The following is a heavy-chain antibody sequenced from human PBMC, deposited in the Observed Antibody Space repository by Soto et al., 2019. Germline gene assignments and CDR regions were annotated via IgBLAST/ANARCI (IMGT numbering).Heavy chain of an antibody. J-gene: IGHJ4*02. D-gene: IGHD3-22*01. V-gene: IGHV4-59*12. Sequence: PSETLSLTCTVSGGSISSYYWSWIRQPPGKGLEWIGYIYYSGSTNYNPSLKSRVTMSVDTSKNQFSLKLSSVTAADTAVYYCARDYRPTYYYDSSGYYPPTYFDYWGQGSLVTVS. CDR3: ARDYRPTYYYDSSGYYPPTYFDY. CDR1: GGSISSYY. CDR2: IYYSGST.